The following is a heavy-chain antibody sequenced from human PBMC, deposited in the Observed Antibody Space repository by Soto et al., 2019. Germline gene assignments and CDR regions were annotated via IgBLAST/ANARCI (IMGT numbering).Heavy chain of an antibody. J-gene: IGHJ4*02. Sequence: GGSLRLSCAASGFTFSSYAMSWVRQAPGKGLEWVSAMSGSGGSTYYADSVKGRFTISRDNSKNTLYLQMNSLRAEDTAVYYCAKATYYDILTGYATDYWGQGTLVTVSS. V-gene: IGHV3-23*01. CDR1: GFTFSSYA. CDR2: MSGSGGST. CDR3: AKATYYDILTGYATDY. D-gene: IGHD3-9*01.